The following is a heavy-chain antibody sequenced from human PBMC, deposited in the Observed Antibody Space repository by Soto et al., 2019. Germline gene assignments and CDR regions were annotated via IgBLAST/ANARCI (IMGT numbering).Heavy chain of an antibody. Sequence: SETLSLTCTVSGGSITSSEYSWAWTRQPPGKGLQFVGTIYYSRSSYSNPSLKSRLSMSVDTSKNQFSLTMKSVTAADTGVYYCARHSLNWSDADFWGQGVLVTVSS. CDR2: IYYSRSS. V-gene: IGHV4-39*01. CDR3: ARHSLNWSDADF. J-gene: IGHJ4*02. D-gene: IGHD1-1*01. CDR1: GGSITSSEYS.